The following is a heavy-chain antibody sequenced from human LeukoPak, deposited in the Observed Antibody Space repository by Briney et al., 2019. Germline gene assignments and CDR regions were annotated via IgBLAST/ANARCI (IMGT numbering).Heavy chain of an antibody. CDR2: FSYSGST. J-gene: IGHJ5*02. V-gene: IGHV4-59*08. D-gene: IGHD2-15*01. CDR1: GVSISSYY. Sequence: SETLSLTCIVSGVSISSYYWSWIRQPPGKGLEWIGYFSYSGSTNYNPSLKSRVTMSVDTSKNHFSLRLNSVTAADTAVYYCASAGYCSGGSCPWGQGTLVTVSS. CDR3: ASAGYCSGGSCP.